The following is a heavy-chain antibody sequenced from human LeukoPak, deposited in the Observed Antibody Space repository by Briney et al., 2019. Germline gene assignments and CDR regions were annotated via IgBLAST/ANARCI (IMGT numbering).Heavy chain of an antibody. J-gene: IGHJ4*02. V-gene: IGHV3-21*01. D-gene: IGHD2-2*01. CDR1: GFTFSSYS. CDR3: ARETYCTSTNCPIGDYFDY. CDR2: ISSSSSYI. Sequence: GGSLRLSCAASGFTFSSYSMNWVRQAPGKGLKWVSCISSSSSYIYYADSLKGRFTISRDNAKNSLYLQMNSLRAEDTAVYYCARETYCTSTNCPIGDYFDYWGQGTLVTVSS.